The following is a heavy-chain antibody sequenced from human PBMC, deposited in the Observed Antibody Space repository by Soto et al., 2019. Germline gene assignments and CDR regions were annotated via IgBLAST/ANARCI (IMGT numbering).Heavy chain of an antibody. V-gene: IGHV4-39*01. D-gene: IGHD3-22*01. CDR1: GGSISSSSYY. CDR2: IYFSGST. Sequence: QLQLQESGPGLVKPSETLSLTCTVSGGSISSSSYYWGWIRQPPGKGLEWIGSIYFSGSTYYNPSLKSRVPIAVDTSKNQFSLKLSSVTAADTAVYYCARHSSGYYYDRPPLVWFDPWGQGTLVTVSS. J-gene: IGHJ5*02. CDR3: ARHSSGYYYDRPPLVWFDP.